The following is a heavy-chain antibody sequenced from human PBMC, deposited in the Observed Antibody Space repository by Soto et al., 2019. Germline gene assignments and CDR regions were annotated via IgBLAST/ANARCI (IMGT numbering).Heavy chain of an antibody. CDR1: GFTFSSYA. J-gene: IGHJ4*02. Sequence: EVQLLESGGGLVQPGGSLRLSCAASGFTFSSYAMSWVRQAPGKGLEWVSAISGSGGSTYYADSVKGRFTISRDNSKNKLYRQMKSVRAEDRGVYYCEKETGYTSGWLELVNWGEGMMVTVSS. D-gene: IGHD6-13*01. CDR2: ISGSGGST. V-gene: IGHV3-23*01. CDR3: EKETGYTSGWLELVN.